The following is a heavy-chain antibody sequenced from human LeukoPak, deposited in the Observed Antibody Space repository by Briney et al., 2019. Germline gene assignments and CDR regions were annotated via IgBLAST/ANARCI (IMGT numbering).Heavy chain of an antibody. D-gene: IGHD3-3*01. CDR2: ISSSGSTI. Sequence: GGSLRLSCVASGLTLSDYYIDWVRQAPGKGLEWVSYISSSGSTIYYADSLKGRFTISRDNAKNSLYLQMNSLRAEDTAVYYCARGYYNFWSGYRAEYYFDYWGQGTLVTVSS. J-gene: IGHJ4*02. CDR3: ARGYYNFWSGYRAEYYFDY. CDR1: GLTLSDYY. V-gene: IGHV3-11*04.